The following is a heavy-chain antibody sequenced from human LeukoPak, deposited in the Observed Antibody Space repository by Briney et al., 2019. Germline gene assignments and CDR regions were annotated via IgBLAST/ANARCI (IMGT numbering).Heavy chain of an antibody. J-gene: IGHJ4*02. V-gene: IGHV1-69*13. CDR1: GGTFSSYA. CDR3: ARDHGSTYYDILTGYPKYYFDY. CDR2: IIPIFGTA. D-gene: IGHD3-9*01. Sequence: ASVKVSCKASGGTFSSYAISWVRQAPGQGLEWMGGIIPIFGTANYAQKFQGRVTITADESTSTAYMELSSLRSEDTAVYYCARDHGSTYYDILTGYPKYYFDYWGQGTLVTVSS.